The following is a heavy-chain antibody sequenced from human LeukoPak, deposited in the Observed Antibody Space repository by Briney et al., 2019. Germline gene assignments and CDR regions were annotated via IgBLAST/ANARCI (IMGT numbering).Heavy chain of an antibody. CDR1: GGSISSSSYY. CDR2: IYYSGST. V-gene: IGHV4-39*01. CDR3: ARQRSSLNWFDP. Sequence: PSETLSLTCTVSGGSISSSSYYWGWIRQPPRKGLEWIGSIYYSGSTYYNPSLKSRVTISVDTSKNQFSLKLSSVTAADTAVYYCARQRSSLNWFDPWGQGTLVTVSS. J-gene: IGHJ5*02. D-gene: IGHD5-24*01.